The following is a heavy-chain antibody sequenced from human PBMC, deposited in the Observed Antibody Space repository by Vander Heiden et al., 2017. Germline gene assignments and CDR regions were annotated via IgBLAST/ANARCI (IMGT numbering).Heavy chain of an antibody. CDR2: ISSSGSTI. CDR3: ARSISSGWYGAPFDDY. V-gene: IGHV3-48*03. CDR1: GFTFSSYE. J-gene: IGHJ4*01. D-gene: IGHD6-19*01. Sequence: EVQLVESGGGLVQPGGSLRLSCAASGFTFSSYEMNWVRQAPGKGLEWVSYISSSGSTIYYADSVKGRFTISRDNAKNSLYLQMNSMRAEETAVYYCARSISSGWYGAPFDDYWGHGTLVTVYS.